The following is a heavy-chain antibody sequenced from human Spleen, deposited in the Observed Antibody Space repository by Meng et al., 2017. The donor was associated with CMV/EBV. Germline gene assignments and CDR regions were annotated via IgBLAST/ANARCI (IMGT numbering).Heavy chain of an antibody. D-gene: IGHD2-21*01. CDR1: EYTFSGYY. CDR3: ARAFCGGDCYSQSSYGMDV. J-gene: IGHJ6*02. CDR2: IIPILDLA. Sequence: SVKVSCKASEYTFSGYYIHWVRQAPGQGLEWMGRIIPILDLAKYPQKFQGRVTITADKSANTVYMELNSLRSEDTAVYFCARAFCGGDCYSQSSYGMDVWGQGTTVTVSS. V-gene: IGHV1-69*04.